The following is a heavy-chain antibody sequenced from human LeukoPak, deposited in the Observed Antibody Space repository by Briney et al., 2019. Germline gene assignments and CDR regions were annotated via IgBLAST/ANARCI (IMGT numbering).Heavy chain of an antibody. D-gene: IGHD6-13*01. J-gene: IGHJ5*02. V-gene: IGHV3-23*01. CDR1: GFTFSSYA. Sequence: GGSLRLSCVASGFTFSSYAMNWVRQAPGKGLEWVSAFSGSGDSTFYADSVKSRFTISRDNSKNTLYLQMTSLRIEDTAVYYCLSSAWLGAWGQGTLVIVSS. CDR2: FSGSGDST. CDR3: LSSAWLGA.